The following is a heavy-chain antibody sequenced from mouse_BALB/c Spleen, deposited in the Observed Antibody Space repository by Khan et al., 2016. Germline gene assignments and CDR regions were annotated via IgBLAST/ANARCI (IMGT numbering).Heavy chain of an antibody. V-gene: IGHV1S56*01. D-gene: IGHD2-3*01. Sequence: QVQLKQSGPELVKPGASVKMSCKASGYAFTSYYIHWVKQRPGQGLEWIGWNYPGDGMINYNEKFRGRTTLTADKSSSTAYMLLSSLNSEDSAIYFCARVHDGYSAWFGYWGQGTLVTVSA. CDR1: GYAFTSYY. CDR3: ARVHDGYSAWFGY. CDR2: NYPGDGMI. J-gene: IGHJ3*01.